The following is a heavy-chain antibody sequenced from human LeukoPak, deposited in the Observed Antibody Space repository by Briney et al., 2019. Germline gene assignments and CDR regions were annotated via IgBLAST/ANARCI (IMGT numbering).Heavy chain of an antibody. D-gene: IGHD3-10*01. J-gene: IGHJ3*02. Sequence: GRSLRLSCAASGFTFSSYGMHWVRQAPGKGLEWVAVIWYDGSNKYYADSVKGRFTISRDNSKNTLYLQMNSLRAEDTAVYYCARVWFGEADAFDIWGQETMVTVSS. CDR1: GFTFSSYG. CDR2: IWYDGSNK. CDR3: ARVWFGEADAFDI. V-gene: IGHV3-33*01.